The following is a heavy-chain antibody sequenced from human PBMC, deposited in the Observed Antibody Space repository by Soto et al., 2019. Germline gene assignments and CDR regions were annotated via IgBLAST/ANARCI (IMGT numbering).Heavy chain of an antibody. V-gene: IGHV4-59*01. D-gene: IGHD1-26*01. CDR3: ARGVGRYGSNLDY. Sequence: QVQLQESGPGLVKPSETLSLTCTVSGGSISSYCWSWVRQPPGEGLEWIANICNSGGNHYNPSLKRRVVISVDTSRNQFSLKLSSVTAADTAVYYCARGVGRYGSNLDYWGQGTLVTVSS. J-gene: IGHJ4*02. CDR1: GGSISSYC. CDR2: ICNSGGN.